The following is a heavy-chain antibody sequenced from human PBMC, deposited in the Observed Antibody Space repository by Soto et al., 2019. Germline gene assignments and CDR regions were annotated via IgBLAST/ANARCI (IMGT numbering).Heavy chain of an antibody. CDR1: GYTFTRYG. V-gene: IGHV1-8*01. Sequence: SSVKVSCKASGYTFTRYGVNWVRQAIGQGLEWMGWMNPNSGNTGYAQKFQGRVTMTRTTSISTTYLDLSSLRSEHIDVYFFVFFLMIRRPPRSTPFPTRRSSDL. CDR3: VFFLMIRRPPRSTPFPTRRSSDL. J-gene: IGHJ2*01. D-gene: IGHD4-17*01. CDR2: MNPNSGNT.